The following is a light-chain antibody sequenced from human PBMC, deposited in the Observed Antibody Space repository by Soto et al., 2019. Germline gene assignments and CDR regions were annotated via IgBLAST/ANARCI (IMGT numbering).Light chain of an antibody. CDR2: DVS. J-gene: IGLJ2*01. CDR3: CSYAGSYTQV. Sequence: QSALTQPRSVSGSPGQSVTISCTGTSSDVGTYNYVSWYQQHPGKAPKLMIYDVSQRPSGVPDRFSGSKSGNTASLTISGLQAGDESDYYCCSYAGSYTQVFGGGTKLTVL. CDR1: SSDVGTYNY. V-gene: IGLV2-11*01.